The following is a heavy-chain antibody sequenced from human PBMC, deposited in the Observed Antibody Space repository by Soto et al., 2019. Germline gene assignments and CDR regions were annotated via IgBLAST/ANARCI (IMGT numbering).Heavy chain of an antibody. V-gene: IGHV5-51*01. CDR1: GGSISSYH. CDR2: IYPGDSDT. Sequence: ETLSLTCTVSGGSISSYHWSWIRQPPGKGLEWMGIIYPGDSDTRYSPSFQGQVTISADKSISTAYLQWSSLKASDTAMYYCARVTSGYDYWGQGTLVTVSS. J-gene: IGHJ4*02. D-gene: IGHD5-12*01. CDR3: ARVTSGYDY.